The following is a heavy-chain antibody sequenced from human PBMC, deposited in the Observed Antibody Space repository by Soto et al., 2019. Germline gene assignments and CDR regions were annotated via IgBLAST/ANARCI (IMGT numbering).Heavy chain of an antibody. D-gene: IGHD6-19*01. CDR2: IYYSGST. CDR3: AREAGPDRWFDP. J-gene: IGHJ5*02. CDR1: GVSISSGGYY. V-gene: IGHV4-31*03. Sequence: QVQLQESGPGLVKPSQTLSLTCTVSGVSISSGGYYWSWIRQHPGKGLEWIGYIYYSGSTYYNPSLKSRVTMSVDTSKNHFSLNLSSVTAADTAVYYCAREAGPDRWFDPWGQGTLVTVSS.